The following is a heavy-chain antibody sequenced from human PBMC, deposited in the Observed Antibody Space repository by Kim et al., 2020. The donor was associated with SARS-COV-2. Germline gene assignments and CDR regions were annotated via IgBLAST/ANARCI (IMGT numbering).Heavy chain of an antibody. V-gene: IGHV3-23*01. CDR2: ITPSGDRT. J-gene: IGHJ3*02. D-gene: IGHD3-16*02. CDR1: GFSFNNYA. Sequence: GGSLRLSCEASGFSFNNYAMSWVRQAPGKGLQWVSIITPSGDRTEYTDSVKGRLTLSRDNSKNTLYLQMNSLRIEDTAVYFYTRGWTTILDRYVIWGQGTIVPVSS. CDR3: TRGWTTILDRYVI.